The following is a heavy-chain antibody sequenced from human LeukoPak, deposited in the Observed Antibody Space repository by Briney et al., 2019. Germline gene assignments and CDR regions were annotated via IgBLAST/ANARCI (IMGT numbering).Heavy chain of an antibody. CDR2: IKQDGSEK. J-gene: IGHJ6*03. CDR3: ARDQSVNYYGSGSYYYYMDV. D-gene: IGHD3-10*01. Sequence: GGSLRLSCAASGFTFSSYWMSWVRQAPGKGLERVANIKQDGSEKYYVDSVKGRFTISRDNAKNSLYLQMNSLRAEDTAVYYCARDQSVNYYGSGSYYYYMDVWGKGTTVTVSS. V-gene: IGHV3-7*01. CDR1: GFTFSSYW.